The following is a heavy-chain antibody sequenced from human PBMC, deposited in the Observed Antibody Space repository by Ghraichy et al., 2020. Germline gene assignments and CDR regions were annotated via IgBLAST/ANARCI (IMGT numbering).Heavy chain of an antibody. D-gene: IGHD3-22*01. V-gene: IGHV3-33*01. J-gene: IGHJ3*02. Sequence: GGSLRLSCAASGFTFSSYGMHWVRQAPGKGLEWVAVIWYDGSNKYYADSVKGRFTISRDNSKNTLYLQMNSLRAEDTAVYYCARDSHYDSSGYYDDAFAIWGQGTMVTVSS. CDR1: GFTFSSYG. CDR2: IWYDGSNK. CDR3: ARDSHYDSSGYYDDAFAI.